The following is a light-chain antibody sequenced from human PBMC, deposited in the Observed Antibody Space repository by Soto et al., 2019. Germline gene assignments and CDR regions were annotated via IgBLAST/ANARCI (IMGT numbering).Light chain of an antibody. J-gene: IGKJ1*01. CDR2: DAS. V-gene: IGKV3-11*01. CDR1: QSVSSY. CDR3: QQRGNWPVT. Sequence: EIVLTQSPATLSLSPGEIATLSCRSSQSVSSYFAWYQQKPGQAPRLLIYDASNRATGIPARFSGRGSGTDFTLTISSLEPDDFAIYYCQQRGNWPVTFGQGTRVDIK.